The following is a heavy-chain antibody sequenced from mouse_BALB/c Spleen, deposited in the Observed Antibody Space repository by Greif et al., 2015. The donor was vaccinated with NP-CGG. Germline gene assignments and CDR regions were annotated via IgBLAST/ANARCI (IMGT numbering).Heavy chain of an antibody. J-gene: IGHJ2*01. CDR1: GYTFTSYW. D-gene: IGHD2-3*01. V-gene: IGHV1S22*01. Sequence: LQQSGSELVRPGASVKLSCKASGYTFTSYWMHWVKQRPGQGLEWIGNIYPGSGSTNYDEKFKSKATLTVDTSSSTAYMQLSSLTSEDSAVYYCTRSGGDGYYWGQGTTLTVSS. CDR2: IYPGSGST. CDR3: TRSGGDGYY.